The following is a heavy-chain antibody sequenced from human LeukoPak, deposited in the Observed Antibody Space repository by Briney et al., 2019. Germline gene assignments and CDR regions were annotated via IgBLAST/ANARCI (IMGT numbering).Heavy chain of an antibody. D-gene: IGHD6-6*01. Sequence: ASVKVSCKASGYTFTGYYMHWVRQAPGQGLEWMGWINPNSGDTNYAQKFQGRVTMTRDTSISTAYMELSRLRSDDTAVYYCAGDYPPYSSSYHDALDIWGQGTMVTVSS. CDR3: AGDYPPYSSSYHDALDI. V-gene: IGHV1-2*02. J-gene: IGHJ3*02. CDR1: GYTFTGYY. CDR2: INPNSGDT.